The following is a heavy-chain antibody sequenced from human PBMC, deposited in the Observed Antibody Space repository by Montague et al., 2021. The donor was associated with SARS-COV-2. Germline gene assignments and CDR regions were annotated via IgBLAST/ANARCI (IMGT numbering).Heavy chain of an antibody. V-gene: IGHV4-39*02. J-gene: IGHJ3*01. Sequence: SETLSLTCTVSGGSITNNIDYWAWIRQPPGKGLEWIGSIYYTGNNYYNPSLKSRVTISVVTSKNHFTLKLSSVTAAETAVYYCARLERYFGSSGSPSAFDFWGQGTKVTVSS. D-gene: IGHD3-22*01. CDR1: GGSITNNIDY. CDR3: ARLERYFGSSGSPSAFDF. CDR2: IYYTGNN.